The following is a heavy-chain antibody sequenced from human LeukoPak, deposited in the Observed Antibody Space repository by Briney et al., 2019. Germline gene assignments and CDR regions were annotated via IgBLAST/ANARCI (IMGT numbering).Heavy chain of an antibody. D-gene: IGHD6-13*01. Sequence: GGSLRLSCAASGFTFSSYSMNWVRQAPGKGLEWVSYISSSSRTIYYADSVKGRFTISRDNAKNSLYLQMNSLRGEDTAVYYCARGAAAGRYDYYYMDVWGKGTTVTVSS. J-gene: IGHJ6*03. CDR3: ARGAAAGRYDYYYMDV. CDR1: GFTFSSYS. CDR2: ISSSSRTI. V-gene: IGHV3-48*04.